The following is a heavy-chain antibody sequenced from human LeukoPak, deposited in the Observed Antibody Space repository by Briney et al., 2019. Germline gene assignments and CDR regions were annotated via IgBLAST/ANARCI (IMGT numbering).Heavy chain of an antibody. J-gene: IGHJ4*02. V-gene: IGHV3-33*01. D-gene: IGHD6-13*01. Sequence: PGRSLRLSCAASGFTFRSYGMHWVRQAPGKGLEWVAIVWYDGNNKYYADSVKGRFTVSRDNSKDTVSLQLNSLRAEDTAVYYCARGSGAAAGAFDYRGQGTLVTVPS. CDR3: ARGSGAAAGAFDY. CDR1: GFTFRSYG. CDR2: VWYDGNNK.